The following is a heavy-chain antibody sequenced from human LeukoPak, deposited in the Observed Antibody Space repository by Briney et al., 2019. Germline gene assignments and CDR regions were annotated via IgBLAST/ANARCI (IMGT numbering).Heavy chain of an antibody. D-gene: IGHD7-27*01. V-gene: IGHV1-24*01. CDR3: ARDSWGFDY. Sequence: ASVKVSCKVSGYTLTELSMHWVRQAPGKGLEWMGGFDPEDGETIYAQKFQGRVTMTRDTSTSTVYMELSSLRSEDTAVYYCARDSWGFDYWGQGTLVTVSS. CDR2: FDPEDGET. CDR1: GYTLTELS. J-gene: IGHJ4*02.